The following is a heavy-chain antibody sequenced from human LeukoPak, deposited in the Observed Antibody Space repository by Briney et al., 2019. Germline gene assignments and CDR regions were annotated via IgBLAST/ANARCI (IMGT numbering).Heavy chain of an antibody. CDR1: AGSISSSSYY. CDR3: ARQPSITIFGILIPKYFEY. J-gene: IGHJ4*02. V-gene: IGHV4-39*01. Sequence: SETLSLTCTVSAGSISSSSYYWGWIRQPPGKGLEWIGIIYHSGSTYSSPSLRSRLTISVDTSKNRFSLKLSSVTAADTAVYFCARQPSITIFGILIPKYFEYWGQGTLVTVSS. CDR2: IYHSGST. D-gene: IGHD3-3*01.